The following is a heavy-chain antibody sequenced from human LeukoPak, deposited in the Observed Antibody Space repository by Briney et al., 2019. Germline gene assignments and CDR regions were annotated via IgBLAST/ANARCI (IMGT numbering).Heavy chain of an antibody. J-gene: IGHJ6*02. V-gene: IGHV4-34*01. CDR1: DGSFSGYY. Sequence: SETLSLTCAVYDGSFSGYYWSWIRQPPGKGLEWIGEINHSGSTNYNPSLKSRVTISVDTSKNQFSLKLSSVTAADTAVYYCAQYQLPSYYYYGMDVWGQGTTVTVSS. CDR2: INHSGST. CDR3: AQYQLPSYYYYGMDV. D-gene: IGHD2-2*01.